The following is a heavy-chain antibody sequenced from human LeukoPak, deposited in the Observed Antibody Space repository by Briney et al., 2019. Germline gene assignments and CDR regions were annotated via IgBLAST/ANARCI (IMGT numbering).Heavy chain of an antibody. D-gene: IGHD6-19*01. Sequence: PSETLSLTCAVYGGSFSGYYWSWIRQPPGKGLEWIGEINHSGSTNYNPSLKSRVTISVDTSKNQFSLKLSSVTAADTAVYYCASLAVAGLSEGYWGQGTQVIVSS. J-gene: IGHJ4*02. CDR2: INHSGST. CDR3: ASLAVAGLSEGY. CDR1: GGSFSGYY. V-gene: IGHV4-34*01.